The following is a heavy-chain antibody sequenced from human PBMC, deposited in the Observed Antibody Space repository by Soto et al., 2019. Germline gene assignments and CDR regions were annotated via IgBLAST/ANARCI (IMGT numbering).Heavy chain of an antibody. Sequence: QVQLQQWGAGLLKPSETLSLTCAVYGGSFSGYYWSGIRQPPGKGLEWIGEINHSGSTNYNPSLKSRVTISVDTSKNQFSLKLSSVTAADTAVYYCARDIYYYGSGSFLVSWGQGTLVTVSS. D-gene: IGHD3-10*01. V-gene: IGHV4-34*01. CDR3: ARDIYYYGSGSFLVS. CDR2: INHSGST. CDR1: GGSFSGYY. J-gene: IGHJ4*02.